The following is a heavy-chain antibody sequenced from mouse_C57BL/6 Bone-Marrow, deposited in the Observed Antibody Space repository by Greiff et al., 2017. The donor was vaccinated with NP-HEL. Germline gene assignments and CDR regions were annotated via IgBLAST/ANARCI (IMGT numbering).Heavy chain of an antibody. D-gene: IGHD1-1*01. CDR3: ARWGYGSGAY. CDR2: INPNNGGT. J-gene: IGHJ3*01. CDR1: GYTFTDYY. Sequence: VQLQQSGPELVKPGASVKISCKASGYTFTDYYMNWVKQSHGKSLEWIGDINPNNGGTSYNQKFKGKATLTVDKSSSTAYMELRSLTSEDSAVYYCARWGYGSGAYWGQGTLVTVSA. V-gene: IGHV1-26*01.